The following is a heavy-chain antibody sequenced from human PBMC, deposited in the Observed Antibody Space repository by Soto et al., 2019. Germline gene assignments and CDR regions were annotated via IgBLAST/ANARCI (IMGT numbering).Heavy chain of an antibody. CDR1: GFTFSSYA. D-gene: IGHD3-10*01. CDR3: ASDLLLWCGELFYGYYYGMDV. J-gene: IGHJ6*02. CDR2: ISYDGSNK. Sequence: QVQLVESGGGVVQPGRSLRLSCAASGFTFSSYAMHWVRQAPGKGLEWVAVISYDGSNKYYADSLKGRFTISRDNYKNALLMQMTSLRAEDTAVYYGASDLLLWCGELFYGYYYGMDVWGQGTTVNVSS. V-gene: IGHV3-30-3*01.